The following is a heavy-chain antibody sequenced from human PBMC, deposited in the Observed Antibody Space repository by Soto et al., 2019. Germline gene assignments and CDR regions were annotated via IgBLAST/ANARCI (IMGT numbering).Heavy chain of an antibody. Sequence: TSETLSLTCTVSGGSVSSGSYYWSWIRQPPGKGLEWIGYIYYSGSTNYNPSLKSRVTISVDTSKNQFSLKLTSVTATDTAVYFCARRKWEQPKWFDPWGQGTLVTVSS. CDR1: GGSVSSGSYY. D-gene: IGHD1-26*01. V-gene: IGHV4-61*01. CDR2: IYYSGST. CDR3: ARRKWEQPKWFDP. J-gene: IGHJ5*02.